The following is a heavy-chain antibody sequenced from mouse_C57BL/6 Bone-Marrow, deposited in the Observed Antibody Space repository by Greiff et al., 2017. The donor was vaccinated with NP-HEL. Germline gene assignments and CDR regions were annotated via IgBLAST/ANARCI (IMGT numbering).Heavy chain of an antibody. D-gene: IGHD1-1*01. Sequence: VKLVESGAELAKPGASVKLSCKASGYTFTSYWMHWVKQRPGQGLEWIGYINPSSGYTKYNQKFKDKATLTADKSSSTAYMQLSSLTYEDSAVYYCARGVTTVVEEAWFAYWGQGTLVTVSA. CDR2: INPSSGYT. V-gene: IGHV1-7*01. CDR1: GYTFTSYW. CDR3: ARGVTTVVEEAWFAY. J-gene: IGHJ3*01.